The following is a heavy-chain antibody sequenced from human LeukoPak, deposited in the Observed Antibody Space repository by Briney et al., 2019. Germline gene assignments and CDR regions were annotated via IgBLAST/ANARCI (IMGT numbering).Heavy chain of an antibody. J-gene: IGHJ4*02. CDR2: INPNSGGT. CDR1: GYTFTGYY. Sequence: ASVKVSCKASGYTFTGYYMHWVRQAPGQGLEWMGWINPNSGGTNYAQKFQGRVTMTRDTSISTAYMELSRLRSDDTAVYYCARVRGSSTHYFDYWGQGTLVTVSS. D-gene: IGHD2-2*01. CDR3: ARVRGSSTHYFDY. V-gene: IGHV1-2*02.